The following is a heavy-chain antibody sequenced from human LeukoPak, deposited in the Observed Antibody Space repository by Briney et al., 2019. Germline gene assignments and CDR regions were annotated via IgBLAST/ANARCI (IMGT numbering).Heavy chain of an antibody. CDR3: ARGKRAARPFSGFDY. CDR2: INHSGST. V-gene: IGHV4-34*01. J-gene: IGHJ4*02. D-gene: IGHD6-6*01. Sequence: SETLSLTCAVYGGSFSGYYRSWIRQPPGKGLEWIGEINHSGSTNYNPSLKSRVTISVDTSKNQFSLKLSSVTAADTAVYYCARGKRAARPFSGFDYWGQGTLVTVSS. CDR1: GGSFSGYY.